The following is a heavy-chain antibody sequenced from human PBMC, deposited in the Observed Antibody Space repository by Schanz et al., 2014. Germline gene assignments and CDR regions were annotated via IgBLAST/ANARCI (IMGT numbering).Heavy chain of an antibody. Sequence: EVQLLESGGGLVQPGGSLRLSCAASGFTFSIYGMNWVRQAPGKGLEWVSITYSGGSTYYADSVKGRFTISRDNSKNTLYLLMNSLRAEDTAVYYCAKDLISGWSGFDYWGQGTLVTVSS. CDR3: AKDLISGWSGFDY. CDR2: TYSGGST. V-gene: IGHV3-66*01. J-gene: IGHJ4*02. CDR1: GFTFSIYG. D-gene: IGHD6-19*01.